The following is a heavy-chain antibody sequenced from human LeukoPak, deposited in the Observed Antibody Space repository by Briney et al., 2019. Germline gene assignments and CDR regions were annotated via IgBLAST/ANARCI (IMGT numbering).Heavy chain of an antibody. CDR1: GFTFSDYY. V-gene: IGHV3-23*01. J-gene: IGHJ4*02. D-gene: IGHD5-24*01. Sequence: GGSLRLSCAASGFTFSDYYMSWIRQAPGKGLEWVSAISGSGGSTYYADSVKGRFTISRVNSQKTLYLQMNSLRAEDAAVYYCARGAARMVEMGTMISFEYWGQGTLVTVSS. CDR2: ISGSGGST. CDR3: ARGAARMVEMGTMISFEY.